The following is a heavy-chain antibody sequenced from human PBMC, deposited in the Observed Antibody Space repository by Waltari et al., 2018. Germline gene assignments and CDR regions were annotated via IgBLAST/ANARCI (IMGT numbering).Heavy chain of an antibody. D-gene: IGHD2-2*01. CDR1: GYTFTSRG. CDR2: INTKNGST. CDR3: ARTCSSAACYMIY. J-gene: IGHJ4*02. Sequence: QVQLVQSGGEMKEPGASVKVSCMASGYTFTSRGINWVRQAPGQGLAWMGWINTKNGSTKYAQTRQGRVTTTADTATTTAYMDLRSRKSDDTARYYCARTCSSAACYMIYWGQGTLVTVSA. V-gene: IGHV1-18*01.